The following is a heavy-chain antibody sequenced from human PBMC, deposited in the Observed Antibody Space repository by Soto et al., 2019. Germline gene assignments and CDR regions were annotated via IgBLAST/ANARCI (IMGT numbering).Heavy chain of an antibody. CDR3: AREHYDILFRDPENHYYYYMDV. CDR1: GGSISSGHYY. D-gene: IGHD3-9*01. CDR2: IYYSGST. J-gene: IGHJ6*03. Sequence: SETLSLTCAVSGGSISSGHYYWSWNRQHPGKGLEWIGYIYYSGSTNYNPSLKSRVTISVDTSKNQFSLKLSSVTAADTAVYYCAREHYDILFRDPENHYYYYMDVWGKGTTVTVSS. V-gene: IGHV4-61*01.